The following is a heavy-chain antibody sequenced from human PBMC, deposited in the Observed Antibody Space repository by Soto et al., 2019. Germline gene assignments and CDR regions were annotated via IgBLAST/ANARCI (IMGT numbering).Heavy chain of an antibody. Sequence: SVKVSCKASGGTFSSYAISWVRQAPGQGLEWMGGIIPIFGTANYAQKFQGRVTITADESTSTAYMELSSLRSEDTAVYYCARGGTAMVTGWFDPWGQGTLVTVS. J-gene: IGHJ5*02. CDR1: GGTFSSYA. D-gene: IGHD5-18*01. CDR2: IIPIFGTA. V-gene: IGHV1-69*13. CDR3: ARGGTAMVTGWFDP.